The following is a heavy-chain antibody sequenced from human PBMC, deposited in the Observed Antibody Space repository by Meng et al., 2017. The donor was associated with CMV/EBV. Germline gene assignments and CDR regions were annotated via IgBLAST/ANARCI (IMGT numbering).Heavy chain of an antibody. CDR1: GYTFTSYA. J-gene: IGHJ4*02. V-gene: IGHV1-8*03. D-gene: IGHD1-26*01. Sequence: ASVKVSCKASGYTFTSYAMNWVRQATGQGLEWMGWMNPNSGNTGYAQKFQGRVTITRNTSISTAYMELSSLRSEDTAVYYCARSIVGAIDYWGQGTLVTVSS. CDR3: ARSIVGAIDY. CDR2: MNPNSGNT.